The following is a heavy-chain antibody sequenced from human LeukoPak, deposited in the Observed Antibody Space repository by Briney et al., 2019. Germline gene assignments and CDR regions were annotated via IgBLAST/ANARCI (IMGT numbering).Heavy chain of an antibody. CDR3: ARRRFLRGPDVVNPFDY. Sequence: SETLSLTCTVSGGSISSSFYYWGWIRQPPGKGLEWIGSINCSGSTYYNPSLKSRVTISVDTSKNQFSLKLSSVTAADTAVYYCARRRFLRGPDVVNPFDYWGQGTLVTVSS. J-gene: IGHJ4*02. V-gene: IGHV4-39*01. CDR1: GGSISSSFYY. D-gene: IGHD5/OR15-5a*01. CDR2: INCSGST.